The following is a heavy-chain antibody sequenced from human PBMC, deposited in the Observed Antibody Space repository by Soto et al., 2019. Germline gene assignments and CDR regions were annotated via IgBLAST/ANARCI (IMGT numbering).Heavy chain of an antibody. V-gene: IGHV4-30-4*01. J-gene: IGHJ5*02. Sequence: SETLSLTCTVSGGSISSGDYYWSWIRQPPGKGLEWIGYIYYSGSTYYNPSLKSRVTISVDTSKNQFSLKLSSVTAADTAVYYCARAPIMVRGVIDWFDPWGQGTLVTVSS. CDR2: IYYSGST. CDR3: ARAPIMVRGVIDWFDP. D-gene: IGHD3-10*01. CDR1: GGSISSGDYY.